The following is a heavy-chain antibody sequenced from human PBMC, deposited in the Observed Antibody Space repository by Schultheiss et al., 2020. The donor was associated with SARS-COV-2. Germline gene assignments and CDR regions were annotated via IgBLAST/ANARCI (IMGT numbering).Heavy chain of an antibody. Sequence: ASVKVSCKASGYTFTGYYMHWVRQAPGQGLEWMGWINPNSGGTNYAQKFQGWVTMTTDTSTSTAYMELSSLRSEDTAVYYCARGPGDYGSYWGQGTLVTVSS. CDR1: GYTFTGYY. CDR3: ARGPGDYGSY. V-gene: IGHV1-2*04. CDR2: INPNSGGT. J-gene: IGHJ4*02. D-gene: IGHD4-17*01.